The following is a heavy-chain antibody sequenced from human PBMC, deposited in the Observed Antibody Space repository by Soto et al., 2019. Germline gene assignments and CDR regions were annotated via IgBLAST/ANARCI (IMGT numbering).Heavy chain of an antibody. V-gene: IGHV4-39*07. CDR2: IYHTEST. J-gene: IGHJ4*02. D-gene: IGHD3-10*01. CDR1: GGSVSTTSSY. CDR3: ARYDFGAFDY. Sequence: PSETLSLTCTVSGGSVSTTSSYWSWARQPPGKGLEWIGEIYHTESTVYNPSLKSRVTISVDKSKNQFSLNLDSVTAADTAVYYCARYDFGAFDYWGRGILVTVSS.